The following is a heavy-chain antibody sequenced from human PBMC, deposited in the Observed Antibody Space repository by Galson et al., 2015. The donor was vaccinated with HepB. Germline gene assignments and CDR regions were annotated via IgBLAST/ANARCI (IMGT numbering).Heavy chain of an antibody. Sequence: SVKVSCKASGYTFTGYYMHWVRQAPGQGLEWMGWINPNSGGTNYAQKFQGWVTMTRDTSISTAYMELSRLRSDDTAVYYCARGGDIVVVVAATGGAFDIWGQGTMVTVSS. V-gene: IGHV1-2*04. CDR2: INPNSGGT. CDR1: GYTFTGYY. D-gene: IGHD2-15*01. J-gene: IGHJ3*02. CDR3: ARGGDIVVVVAATGGAFDI.